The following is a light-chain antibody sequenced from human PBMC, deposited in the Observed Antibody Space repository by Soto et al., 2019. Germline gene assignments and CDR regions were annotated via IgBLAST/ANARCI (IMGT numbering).Light chain of an antibody. CDR2: TAS. J-gene: IGKJ4*01. CDR1: EDISNS. Sequence: DIQMTQSPSSLPASVGDRVTITCRASEDISNSLAWYQQRPGKVPKLLIYTASTLQSGVPSRFSGSGSGTEFTLTISRLQPEDLATYYCQQSYTTPLTFGGGTKVDIK. V-gene: IGKV1-27*01. CDR3: QQSYTTPLT.